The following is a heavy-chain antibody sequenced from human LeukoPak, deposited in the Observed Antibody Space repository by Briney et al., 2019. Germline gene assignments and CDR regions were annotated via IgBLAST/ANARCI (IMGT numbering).Heavy chain of an antibody. J-gene: IGHJ4*02. D-gene: IGHD1-7*01. CDR3: AKDRGFEAGTTFSFDY. CDR1: GFTFSNYG. CDR2: TWYDGSNK. Sequence: GRSLRLSCAASGFTFSNYGMHWVRQAPGKGLEWVAVTWYDGSNKYYADSVKGRFTSSRDNSKNTLHLQMNSLRAEDTAVYYCAKDRGFEAGTTFSFDYWGQGSLVTVSS. V-gene: IGHV3-33*06.